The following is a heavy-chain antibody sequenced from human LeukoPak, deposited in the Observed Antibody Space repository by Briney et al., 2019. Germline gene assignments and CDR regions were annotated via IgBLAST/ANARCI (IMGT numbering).Heavy chain of an antibody. V-gene: IGHV3-74*01. Sequence: GGSLRLSCAAPGLTISNYWMHWVRQCPGKRLMWVSRINSEGSATSSAHSVKGRFTLSRDNAKNTLFMQMDSLRADDTAVYYCARDTNYTTWGYYYYLDVWGKGTTVTVSS. CDR3: ARDTNYTTWGYYYYLDV. D-gene: IGHD2-2*02. J-gene: IGHJ6*03. CDR1: GLTISNYW. CDR2: INSEGSAT.